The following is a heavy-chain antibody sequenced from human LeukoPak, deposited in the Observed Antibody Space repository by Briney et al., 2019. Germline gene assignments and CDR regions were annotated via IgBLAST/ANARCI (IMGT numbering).Heavy chain of an antibody. CDR1: GGSISSSSYY. J-gene: IGHJ3*02. D-gene: IGHD3-3*01. V-gene: IGHV4-39*07. CDR2: IYYSGST. Sequence: SETLSLTCTVSGGSISSSSYYWGWIRQPPGKGLEWIGSIYYSGSTYYNPSLKSRVTISVDTSKNQFSLKLSSVTAADTAVYYCARVWDFWSGYRNRDAFDIWGQGTMVTVSS. CDR3: ARVWDFWSGYRNRDAFDI.